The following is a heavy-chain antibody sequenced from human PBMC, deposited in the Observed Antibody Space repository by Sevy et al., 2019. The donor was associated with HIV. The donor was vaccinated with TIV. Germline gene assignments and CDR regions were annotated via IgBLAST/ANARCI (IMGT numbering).Heavy chain of an antibody. D-gene: IGHD3-9*01. J-gene: IGHJ2*01. Sequence: SETLSLTCTISGGSISTVDYYSTWIRQPAGKGLEWIGRISASGTSTYNPSLESRVTMSVDTSKNQFSLKLTSVTAADTAMYYCVKEHFDWLLPSYYFDLGGRGTLVTVSS. CDR2: ISASGTS. CDR3: VKEHFDWLLPSYYFDL. CDR1: GGSISTVDYY. V-gene: IGHV4-61*02.